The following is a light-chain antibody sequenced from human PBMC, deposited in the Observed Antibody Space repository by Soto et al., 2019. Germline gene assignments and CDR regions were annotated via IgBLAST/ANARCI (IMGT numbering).Light chain of an antibody. Sequence: EIVMTQSPATLSVSPGERATLFCRASERVASNYLAWYQQKPGQAPRLLIYGASNGAAGIPARFSGTGSGADFTLTISSLEPDDFAVYYCQQRYNWPLTFGGGTKVDIK. V-gene: IGKV3-11*01. J-gene: IGKJ4*01. CDR1: ERVASNY. CDR3: QQRYNWPLT. CDR2: GAS.